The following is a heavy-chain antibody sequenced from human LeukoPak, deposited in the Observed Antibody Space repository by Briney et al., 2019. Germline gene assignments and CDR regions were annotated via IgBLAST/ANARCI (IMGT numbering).Heavy chain of an antibody. Sequence: SETLSLTCTVPRGSISSYYWSWIRQPPGKGREWIGYIYYRGSTNYNPPLQSRVTISVDTSKNQFSLKLSSVNAADTAVYYCARRGLYYGSGSYYTGFGYYGMDVWGKGTTVTVSS. CDR3: ARRGLYYGSGSYYTGFGYYGMDV. CDR2: IYYRGST. D-gene: IGHD3-10*01. J-gene: IGHJ6*04. V-gene: IGHV4-59*01. CDR1: RGSISSYY.